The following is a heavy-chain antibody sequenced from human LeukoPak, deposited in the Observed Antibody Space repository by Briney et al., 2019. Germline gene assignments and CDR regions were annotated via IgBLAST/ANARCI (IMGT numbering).Heavy chain of an antibody. V-gene: IGHV4-38-2*02. D-gene: IGHD6-19*01. Sequence: PSETLSLTCTVSGYSISSGYYWGWIRQPPGKGLEWIGSIYHSGSTYYNPSLKSRVTISVDTSKNQFSLKLSSVTAADTAVYYCARDLGDSSGWYGDAFDIWGQGTMVTVSS. CDR1: GYSISSGYY. CDR3: ARDLGDSSGWYGDAFDI. CDR2: IYHSGST. J-gene: IGHJ3*02.